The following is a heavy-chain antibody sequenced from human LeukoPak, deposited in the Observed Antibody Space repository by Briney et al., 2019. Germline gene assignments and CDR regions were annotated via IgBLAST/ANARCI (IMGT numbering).Heavy chain of an antibody. J-gene: IGHJ3*02. V-gene: IGHV1-69*13. CDR2: IIPIFGTA. D-gene: IGHD3-22*01. Sequence: SVKVSCKASGGTFSSYAISWVRRAPGQGLEWMGGIIPIFGTANYAQKFQGRVTITADESTSTAYMELSSLRSEDTAVYYCARDYYYDSSGYYSRNPFDAFDIWGQGTMVTVSS. CDR3: ARDYYYDSSGYYSRNPFDAFDI. CDR1: GGTFSSYA.